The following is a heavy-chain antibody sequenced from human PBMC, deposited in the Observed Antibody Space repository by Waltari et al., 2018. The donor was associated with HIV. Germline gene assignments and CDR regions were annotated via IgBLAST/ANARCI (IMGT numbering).Heavy chain of an antibody. D-gene: IGHD3-16*01. V-gene: IGHV4-34*01. CDR3: ARVDDHGLGEDAFDI. J-gene: IGHJ3*02. CDR2: INHSGST. CDR1: GGSFSGYY. Sequence: QVQLQQWGAGLLKPSETLSLTCAVYGGSFSGYYWSWIRQPPGKGLEWIGEINHSGSTNYNPSLKSRVTISVDTSKNQFSLKLSSVTAADTAVYYCARVDDHGLGEDAFDIWGQGTMVTVSS.